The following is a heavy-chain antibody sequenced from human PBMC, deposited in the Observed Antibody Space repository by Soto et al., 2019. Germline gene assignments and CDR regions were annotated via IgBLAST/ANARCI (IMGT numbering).Heavy chain of an antibody. CDR1: GGSFSTYY. V-gene: IGHV4-34*01. Sequence: SETLSLTCVVSGGSFSTYYYNWIRQSPGKGLECIGEINHSGSNNNSPSIKSRVTMSVDTSKNQFSLKLTSVTAAETAVYYCARGESDDWQVAFDIWGQGTRGTVSS. D-gene: IGHD3-9*01. J-gene: IGHJ3*02. CDR3: ARGESDDWQVAFDI. CDR2: INHSGSN.